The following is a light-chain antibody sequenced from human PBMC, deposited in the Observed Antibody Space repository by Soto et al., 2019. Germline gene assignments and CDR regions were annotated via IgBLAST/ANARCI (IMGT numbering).Light chain of an antibody. J-gene: IGKJ2*01. CDR1: QSISSW. Sequence: DIQMTQSPSTLSASVGDRVTITCRASQSISSWLAWYQQKPGKAPKLLIYDASSLESGVPSRFSGSGSGTEFTLTISRLQPDDFATYYCKQYNSYSYTFGQGTKLEIK. CDR3: KQYNSYSYT. V-gene: IGKV1-5*01. CDR2: DAS.